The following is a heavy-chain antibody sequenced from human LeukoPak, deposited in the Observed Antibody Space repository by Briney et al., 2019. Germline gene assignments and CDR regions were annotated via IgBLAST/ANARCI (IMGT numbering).Heavy chain of an antibody. D-gene: IGHD4-4*01. CDR2: ISYDGSNK. CDR3: ARFVGGAPLDSNPDHDAFDI. J-gene: IGHJ3*02. V-gene: IGHV3-30-3*01. Sequence: GRSLRLSCAASGFTFSSYAMHWVRQAPGKGLEWVAVISYDGSNKYYADSVKGRFTISRDNSKNTLYLQMNSLRAEDTAVHYCARFVGGAPLDSNPDHDAFDIWGQGTMVTVSS. CDR1: GFTFSSYA.